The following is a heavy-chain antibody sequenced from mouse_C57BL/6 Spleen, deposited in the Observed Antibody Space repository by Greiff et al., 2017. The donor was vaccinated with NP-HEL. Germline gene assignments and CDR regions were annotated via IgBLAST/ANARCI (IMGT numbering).Heavy chain of an antibody. CDR3: ARDIGRAWFAY. Sequence: VQVVESGGGLVKPGGSLKLSCAASGFTFSSYAMSWVRQTPEKRLEWVATISDGGSYTYYPDNVKGRFTISRDNAKNNLYLQMSHLKSEDTAMYYCARDIGRAWFAYWGQGTLVTVSA. CDR1: GFTFSSYA. V-gene: IGHV5-4*01. J-gene: IGHJ3*01. CDR2: ISDGGSYT. D-gene: IGHD2-14*01.